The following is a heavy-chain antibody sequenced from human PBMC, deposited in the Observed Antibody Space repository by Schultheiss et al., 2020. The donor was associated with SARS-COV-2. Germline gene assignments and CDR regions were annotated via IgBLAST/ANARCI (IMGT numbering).Heavy chain of an antibody. CDR3: ARDGDTAMVPIDYYYGMDV. CDR2: ISGSGSTI. V-gene: IGHV3-48*04. J-gene: IGHJ6*02. D-gene: IGHD5-18*01. CDR1: GFTFSSYG. Sequence: GGSLRLSCAASGFTFSSYGMHWVRQAPGKGLEWVSYISGSGSTIYYADSVKGRFTISRDNAKNSLYLQMNSLRAEDTAVYYCARDGDTAMVPIDYYYGMDVWGQGTTVTVSS.